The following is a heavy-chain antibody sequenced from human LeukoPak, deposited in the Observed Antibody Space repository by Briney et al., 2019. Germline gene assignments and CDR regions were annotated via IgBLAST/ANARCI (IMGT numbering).Heavy chain of an antibody. V-gene: IGHV1-24*01. Sequence: EASVKVSCKASGYTFTSYYMHWVRQAPGKGLEWMGGFVPEDGETIYAQKFQGRVTMTEDTSTDTAYMELSSLRSEDTAVYYCATRIRNRITILVQLHYWGQGTLVTVSS. D-gene: IGHD3-3*01. CDR2: FVPEDGET. CDR3: ATRIRNRITILVQLHY. J-gene: IGHJ4*02. CDR1: GYTFTSYY.